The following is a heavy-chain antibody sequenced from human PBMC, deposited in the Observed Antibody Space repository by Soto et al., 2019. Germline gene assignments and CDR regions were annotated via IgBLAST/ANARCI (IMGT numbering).Heavy chain of an antibody. J-gene: IGHJ6*02. D-gene: IGHD2-2*01. CDR1: GDSLKNHY. CDR2: IYTSGST. CDR3: ARYQLLSPYYYYYGMDV. Sequence: PSETLSLTCSVSGDSLKNHYWAWIWHSPGKGLEWIGNIYTSGSTNYSPALKSRVTMSVDTSKNQFSLKLSSVTAADTAVYYCARYQLLSPYYYYYGMDVWGQGTTVTVSS. V-gene: IGHV4-4*07.